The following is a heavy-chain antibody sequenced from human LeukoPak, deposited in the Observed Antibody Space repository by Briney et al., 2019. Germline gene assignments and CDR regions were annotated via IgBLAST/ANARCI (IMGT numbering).Heavy chain of an antibody. CDR2: INSDGSST. CDR1: GFTFSSYW. J-gene: IGHJ6*04. D-gene: IGHD3-3*01. Sequence: PGGSLRLSCAASGFTFSSYWMHWVRQAPGKGLVWVSRINSDGSSTSYADSVKGRFTISRDNAKNSLYLQMNSLRAEDTAVYYCARDGVTYYDFWSGQTGMDVWGKGTTVTVSS. V-gene: IGHV3-74*01. CDR3: ARDGVTYYDFWSGQTGMDV.